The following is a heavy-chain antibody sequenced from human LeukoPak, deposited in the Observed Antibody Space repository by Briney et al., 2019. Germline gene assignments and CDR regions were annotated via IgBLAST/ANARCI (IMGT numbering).Heavy chain of an antibody. CDR3: ARARRYCSSTSCYMGAGYYYYYMDV. CDR1: GGSISSYY. J-gene: IGHJ6*03. Sequence: PSETLSLTCTVSGGSISSYYWSWIRQPPGKGLEWIGYIYYSGSTNYNPSLKSRVTISVDTSKNQFSLKLSSVTAADTAVYYCARARRYCSSTSCYMGAGYYYYYMDVWGKGTTVTVSS. CDR2: IYYSGST. D-gene: IGHD2-2*02. V-gene: IGHV4-59*08.